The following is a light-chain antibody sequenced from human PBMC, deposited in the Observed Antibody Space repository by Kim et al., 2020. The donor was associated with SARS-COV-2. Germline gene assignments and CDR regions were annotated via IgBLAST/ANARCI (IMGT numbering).Light chain of an antibody. CDR1: KLECKI. J-gene: IGLJ1*01. CDR3: QAWDSSTGV. V-gene: IGLV3-1*01. Sequence: VSPGKKTLITYSGEKLECKIACWYQQKPGQSPVVVIYQDSKRPSGIPERFAGSTSGNTATLTISGTQAMDEADYYCQAWDSSTGVFGTGTKVTVL. CDR2: QDS.